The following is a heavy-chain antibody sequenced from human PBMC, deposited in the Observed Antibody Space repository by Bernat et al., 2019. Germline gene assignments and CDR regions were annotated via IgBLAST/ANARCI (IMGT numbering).Heavy chain of an antibody. Sequence: QVQLVESGGGVVQPGRSLRLSCAASGFTFSSHAMHWVRQAPGKGLEWVAVISYDESNKFYADSVKGRFTISRDKSENTLYLQMNSLNTEDTAVYYCARDRAVGSGYFHFDYWGQGTLVTVSS. CDR3: ARDRAVGSGYFHFDY. J-gene: IGHJ4*02. CDR1: GFTFSSHA. V-gene: IGHV3-30-3*01. CDR2: ISYDESNK. D-gene: IGHD5-12*01.